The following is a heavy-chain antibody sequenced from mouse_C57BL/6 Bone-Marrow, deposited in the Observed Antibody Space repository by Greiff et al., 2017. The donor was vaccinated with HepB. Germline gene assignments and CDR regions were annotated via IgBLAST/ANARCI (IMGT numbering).Heavy chain of an antibody. Sequence: EVQVVESGGGLVQPGGSLKLSCSAPGFTFSDYYMYWVRQTPEKRLEWVAYISNGGGSTYYPDTVKGRFTISRDNAKNTLYLQMSRLKSEDTAMYYCARHSLFITTVVGIAMDYWGQGTSVTVSS. V-gene: IGHV5-12*01. J-gene: IGHJ4*01. CDR1: GFTFSDYY. CDR3: ARHSLFITTVVGIAMDY. CDR2: ISNGGGST. D-gene: IGHD1-1*01.